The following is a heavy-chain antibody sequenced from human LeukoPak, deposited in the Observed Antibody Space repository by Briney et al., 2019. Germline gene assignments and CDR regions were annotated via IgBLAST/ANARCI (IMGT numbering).Heavy chain of an antibody. D-gene: IGHD1-1*01. CDR1: GYSFSNNW. J-gene: IGHJ4*02. CDR3: ARHSRTGTYRELDY. CDR2: INPHDFTT. Sequence: GEPLKISCQAFGYSFSNNWIGWVRQMPGKGLQWMGIINPHDFTTKYSPSFQGQVTISVDKSINTAFLQWSSLTASDTAVYYCARHSRTGTYRELDYWGQGTLVTVSS. V-gene: IGHV5-51*01.